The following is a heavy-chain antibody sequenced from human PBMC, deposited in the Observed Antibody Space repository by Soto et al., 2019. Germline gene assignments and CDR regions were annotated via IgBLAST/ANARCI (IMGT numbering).Heavy chain of an antibody. CDR3: AKAYYYEGGGYYLAYDY. CDR1: GFTFSSYA. V-gene: IGHV3-23*01. J-gene: IGHJ4*02. D-gene: IGHD3-22*01. CDR2: ISGSGDST. Sequence: PGESLRLSCAPSGFTFSSYAMTWVRQAPGKGLKWVSSISGSGDSTYYADPVKGRFTISRDNSKNTVYLQMNSLRAEDTATYYCAKAYYYEGGGYYLAYDYWGQGP.